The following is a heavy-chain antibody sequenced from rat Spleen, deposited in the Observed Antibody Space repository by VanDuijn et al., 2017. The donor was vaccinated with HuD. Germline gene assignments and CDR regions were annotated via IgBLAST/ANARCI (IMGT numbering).Heavy chain of an antibody. V-gene: IGHV5S13*01. CDR1: GFTFRNYG. CDR2: ISTGGGNT. D-gene: IGHD4-3*01. Sequence: EVQLVESGGGLVQPGRSLKLSCAASGFTFRNYGMAWVRQTPTKGLEWVASISTGGGNTYYRDSVKGRFIVSRDNVKSTLYLQMDSLRSEDTATYYCARHGRGERTYYYVMDVWGQGASVTVSS. J-gene: IGHJ4*01. CDR3: ARHGRGERTYYYVMDV.